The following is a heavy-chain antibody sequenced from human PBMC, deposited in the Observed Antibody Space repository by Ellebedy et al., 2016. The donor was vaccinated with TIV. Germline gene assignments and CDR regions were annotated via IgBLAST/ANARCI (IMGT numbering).Heavy chain of an antibody. CDR3: ARSCGGDCWRIDY. J-gene: IGHJ4*02. Sequence: GESLKISXVGSGFTFSSHGMNCVGQAPGKGLEWLSFITTNGTIMEYADSVKGRFTVSRDNAKDSLYLQMNSLRDEDTAVYYCARSCGGDCWRIDYWGQGTLVTVSS. CDR1: GFTFSSHG. V-gene: IGHV3-48*02. D-gene: IGHD2-21*02. CDR2: ITTNGTIM.